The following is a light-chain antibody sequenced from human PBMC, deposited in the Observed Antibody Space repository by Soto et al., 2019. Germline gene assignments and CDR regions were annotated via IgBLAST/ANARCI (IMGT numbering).Light chain of an antibody. J-gene: IGLJ2*01. CDR1: RKDIGRYEY. Sequence: QSVLTQPASVSGSPGQSVTISCTGTRKDIGRYEYVSWYQQQPGKPPRLIIYGVTYRPSGVSDRFSGSKSANTASLTISGLRAEDEGDYYCSSYTGDIVYMIFGGGTKLTVL. CDR2: GVT. CDR3: SSYTGDIVYMI. V-gene: IGLV2-14*01.